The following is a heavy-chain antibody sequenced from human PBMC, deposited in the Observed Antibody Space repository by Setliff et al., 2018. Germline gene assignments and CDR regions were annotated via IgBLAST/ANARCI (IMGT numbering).Heavy chain of an antibody. Sequence: ASVKVSCKASGYTFISYDISWVRQAPGQGLEWMGIINPSGGSTSYAQKFQGRVTITRDTSASTAYMELSSLRSEDTAVYYCARGDSSYYFDYWGQGTLVTVSS. CDR3: ARGDSSYYFDY. CDR1: GYTFISYD. V-gene: IGHV1-46*01. J-gene: IGHJ4*02. CDR2: INPSGGST. D-gene: IGHD6-6*01.